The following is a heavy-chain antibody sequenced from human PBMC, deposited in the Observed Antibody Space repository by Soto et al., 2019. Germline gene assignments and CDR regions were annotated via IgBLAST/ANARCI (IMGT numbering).Heavy chain of an antibody. CDR3: AISGRYQGNFDY. CDR1: GFTVSSYH. J-gene: IGHJ4*02. D-gene: IGHD1-1*01. CDR2: IYYSGST. Sequence: TGGSLRLSCAASGFTVSSYHMSWVRQAPGKGLEWIGYIYYSGSTNYNPSLKSRVAISVDTSKSQFSLKLSSVTAADTAVYYCAISGRYQGNFDYWGRGTLVTVSS. V-gene: IGHV4-59*08.